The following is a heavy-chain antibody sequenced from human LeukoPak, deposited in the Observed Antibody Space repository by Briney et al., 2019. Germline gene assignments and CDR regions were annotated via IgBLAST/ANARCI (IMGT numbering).Heavy chain of an antibody. CDR3: ARDLNWAFDI. Sequence: GGSLRLSCAASGFTFSSYEMNWVRQAPGKGLEWVSSISGTDSRTHYADSVKGRFSISRDNSKNTLYLQMNSLRAEDTAVYYCARDLNWAFDIWGQGTIVTVSS. CDR2: ISGTDSRT. CDR1: GFTFSSYE. J-gene: IGHJ3*02. V-gene: IGHV3-23*01.